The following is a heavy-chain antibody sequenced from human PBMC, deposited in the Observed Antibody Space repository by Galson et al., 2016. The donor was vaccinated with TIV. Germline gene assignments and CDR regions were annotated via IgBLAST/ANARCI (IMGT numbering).Heavy chain of an antibody. Sequence: SLRLSCAASGFTFSSYAMSWVRQAPGKGLESVSAISASGGSTYYADSVKGRFTISRDNSKKTVYMQMNSLRSEDTAVYYCARPASLGYFDWLPPDSWGQGTLVTVSS. J-gene: IGHJ4*02. CDR3: ARPASLGYFDWLPPDS. CDR1: GFTFSSYA. V-gene: IGHV3-23*01. CDR2: ISASGGST. D-gene: IGHD3-9*01.